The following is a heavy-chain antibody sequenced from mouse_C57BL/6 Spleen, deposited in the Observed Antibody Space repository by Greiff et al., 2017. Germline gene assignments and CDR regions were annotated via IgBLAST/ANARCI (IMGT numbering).Heavy chain of an antibody. CDR1: GYAFSSSW. Sequence: VMLVESGPELVKPGASVKISCKASGYAFSSSWMNWVKQRPGKGLEWIGRIYPGDGDTNYNGKFKGKATLPADKSASTAYMQLSSLTSEDSAVYFCARAQATYYYAMDYWGQGTSVTVSS. D-gene: IGHD3-2*02. CDR2: IYPGDGDT. J-gene: IGHJ4*01. CDR3: ARAQATYYYAMDY. V-gene: IGHV1-82*01.